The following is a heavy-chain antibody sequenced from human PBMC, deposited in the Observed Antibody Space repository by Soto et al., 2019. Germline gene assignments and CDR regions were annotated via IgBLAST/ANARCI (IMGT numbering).Heavy chain of an antibody. CDR3: AKGKASGWYYFDY. V-gene: IGHV3-23*01. Sequence: WGSLRLSCAASGFAFTNFAIIFCRHSPGRWLEWVSGISASGRDTYYADSVKDRFTVSRDNSKNTLYLQMNSLRAEDTAIYYCAKGKASGWYYFDYWGQGARVTVSS. CDR1: GFAFTNFA. D-gene: IGHD6-19*01. CDR2: ISASGRDT. J-gene: IGHJ4*02.